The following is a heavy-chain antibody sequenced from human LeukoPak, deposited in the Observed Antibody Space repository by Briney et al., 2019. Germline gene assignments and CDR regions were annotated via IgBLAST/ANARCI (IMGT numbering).Heavy chain of an antibody. Sequence: PGGSLRLSCTGSGFTFGAHSMAWVRQAPGKGSEWGGFIGGKVYGGATGYTASVKGRFTISRDDSKSIVYRQMNGLRTEDTAVYYCICLTDPFDYWGQGSLVTVSS. CDR2: IGGKVYGGAT. V-gene: IGHV3-49*04. CDR3: ICLTDPFDY. CDR1: GFTFGAHS. J-gene: IGHJ4*02.